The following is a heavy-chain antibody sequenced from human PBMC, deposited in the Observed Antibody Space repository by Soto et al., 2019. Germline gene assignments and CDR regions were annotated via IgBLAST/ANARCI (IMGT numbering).Heavy chain of an antibody. J-gene: IGHJ6*02. CDR1: RVAFSKFI. CDR2: IIPVFGTA. CDR3: AKVRYSSPMGYYYGMDV. Sequence: QAQLEQSGGEVKKPGSSVKVSCKASRVAFSKFIVTWVRQAPGVGLEWVGGIIPVFGTANYAQKFQGRVTIPADESTSTSYMEVNNLRSEDTAVYYCAKVRYSSPMGYYYGMDVWGQGTTVTVSS. D-gene: IGHD6-19*01. V-gene: IGHV1-69*01.